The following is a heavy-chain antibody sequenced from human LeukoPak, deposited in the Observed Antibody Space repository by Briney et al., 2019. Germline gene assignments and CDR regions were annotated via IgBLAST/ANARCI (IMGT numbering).Heavy chain of an antibody. CDR1: GYSISSGYY. CDR2: IYHSGST. V-gene: IGHV4-38-2*02. Sequence: SETLSLTCTVSGYSISSGYYWGWIRQPPGKGLEWIGSIYHSGSTYYNPSLKSRVTISVDTSKSQFSLKLSSVTAADTALCYCAKDAALSGELRFFDYWGQGTLVTVSS. CDR3: AKDAALSGELRFFDY. D-gene: IGHD7-27*01. J-gene: IGHJ4*02.